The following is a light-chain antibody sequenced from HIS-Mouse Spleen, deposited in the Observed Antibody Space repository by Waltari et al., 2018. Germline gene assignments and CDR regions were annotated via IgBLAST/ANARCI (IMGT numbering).Light chain of an antibody. Sequence: QSVLTQPPSASGTPGQRVPISCSGSSSNIGRNTVNWYQQHTGTAPKLHIFSNNQRPSGVPDRFSGSKSGTSASLAISGRQSEEEADYYCAAWDDSLNGYVFGTGTKVTVL. V-gene: IGLV1-44*01. J-gene: IGLJ1*01. CDR2: SNN. CDR3: AAWDDSLNGYV. CDR1: SSNIGRNT.